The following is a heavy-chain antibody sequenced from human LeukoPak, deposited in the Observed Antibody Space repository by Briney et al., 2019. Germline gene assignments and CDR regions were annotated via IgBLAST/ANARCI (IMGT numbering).Heavy chain of an antibody. CDR3: ARTRGLYYYGSGSYYFDY. V-gene: IGHV4-59*01. CDR1: GGSISDYY. J-gene: IGHJ4*02. Sequence: PSETLSLTCTVSGGSISDYYWSWIRQPPGKRLEWIGYICYSGSTNYNPSLKSRVTISVDTSKNQFSLKLSSVTAADTAVYYCARTRGLYYYGSGSYYFDYWGQGTLVTVSS. D-gene: IGHD3-10*01. CDR2: ICYSGST.